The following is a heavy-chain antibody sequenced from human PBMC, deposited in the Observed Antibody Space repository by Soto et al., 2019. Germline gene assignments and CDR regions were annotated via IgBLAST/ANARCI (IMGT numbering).Heavy chain of an antibody. D-gene: IGHD1-26*01. J-gene: IGHJ5*02. CDR2: IIPIFGTA. CDR1: GGTFSSYA. Sequence: GASVKVSCKASGGTFSSYAISWVRQAPGQGLEWMGGIIPIFGTANYAQKFQGRVTITADESTSTAYMELSSLRSEDTAVYYCARESAGSFGDSGSYLPFDPWGQGTLVTVSS. CDR3: ARESAGSFGDSGSYLPFDP. V-gene: IGHV1-69*13.